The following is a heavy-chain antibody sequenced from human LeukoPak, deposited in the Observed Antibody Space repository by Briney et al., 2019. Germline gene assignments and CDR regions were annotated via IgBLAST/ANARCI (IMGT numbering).Heavy chain of an antibody. D-gene: IGHD3-22*01. V-gene: IGHV4-34*01. CDR1: GGSFSGYY. Sequence: SETLSLTCAVYGGSFSGYYWSWIRQPPGKGLEWIGEINHSGSTNYNPSLKSRVTISVDTSKNQFSLKLSSVTAADTAVYYCAGGEQYYYDSSGYFNYWGQGTLVTVSS. CDR2: INHSGST. CDR3: AGGEQYYYDSSGYFNY. J-gene: IGHJ4*02.